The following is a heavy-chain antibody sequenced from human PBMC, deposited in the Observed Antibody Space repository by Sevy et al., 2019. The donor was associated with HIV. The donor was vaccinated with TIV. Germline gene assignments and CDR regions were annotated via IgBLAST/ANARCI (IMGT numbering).Heavy chain of an antibody. J-gene: IGHJ6*02. CDR1: GFTFSNYA. CDR2: ISGSGGTT. V-gene: IGHV3-23*01. D-gene: IGHD6-19*01. CDR3: AKVLARGVAVAGSAWGMDV. Sequence: GGSLRLSCAASGFTFSNYAMNWVRQAPGKGLEWVSAISGSGGTTYDADSVKGRFTMSRDKSQKTLYLQMNSLRAEDTTVYYCAKVLARGVAVAGSAWGMDVWGQGTTVTVSS.